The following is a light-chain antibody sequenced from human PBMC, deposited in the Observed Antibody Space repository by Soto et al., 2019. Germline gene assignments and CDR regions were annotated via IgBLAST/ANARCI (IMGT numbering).Light chain of an antibody. Sequence: QSVLTQPASVSGSPGQSITISCTGTSTDVGIYNYVSWYQQHPGKAPKLMIYEVTNRPSGVSDRFSGSKSDNTASLTISGLQAEDEADYYCSSYTISSTWVFGGGTKVTVL. J-gene: IGLJ3*02. V-gene: IGLV2-14*01. CDR2: EVT. CDR3: SSYTISSTWV. CDR1: STDVGIYNY.